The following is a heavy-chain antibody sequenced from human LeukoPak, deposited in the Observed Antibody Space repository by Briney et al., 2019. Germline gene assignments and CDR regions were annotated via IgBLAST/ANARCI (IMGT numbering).Heavy chain of an antibody. CDR1: GHTLTELS. J-gene: IGHJ4*02. Sequence: ASVKVSCKVSGHTLTELSMHWVRQAPGKGLEWMGGFDPEDGETIYAQKFQGRVTMTEDTSTDTAYMELSSLRSEDTAVYYCVGGAPNWGFDFWGQGTLVIVSS. CDR2: FDPEDGET. CDR3: VGGAPNWGFDF. V-gene: IGHV1-24*01. D-gene: IGHD7-27*01.